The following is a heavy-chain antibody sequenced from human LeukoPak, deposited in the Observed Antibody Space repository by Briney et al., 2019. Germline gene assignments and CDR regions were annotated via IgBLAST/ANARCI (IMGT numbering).Heavy chain of an antibody. Sequence: GGSLRLSCAASGFTFSSYAMCWVRQAPRKGLEWVSVVSGSGSSTDYADSVKGRFTISRDNSKNTLYLQMSSLSAEDTAVYYCAKMNVLTGSSTPNFDFWGQGTLVTVSS. CDR2: VSGSGSST. CDR3: AKMNVLTGSSTPNFDF. V-gene: IGHV3-23*01. D-gene: IGHD3-9*01. J-gene: IGHJ4*02. CDR1: GFTFSSYA.